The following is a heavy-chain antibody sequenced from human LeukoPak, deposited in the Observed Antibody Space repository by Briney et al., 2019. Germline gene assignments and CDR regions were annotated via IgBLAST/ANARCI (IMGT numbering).Heavy chain of an antibody. Sequence: VASVKVSCKASGGTFSSYAISWVRQAPGQGLEWMGGIIPIFGTANYAQKFQGRVTITADESTSTAYMELSSLRSEDTAVYYCAGMAEAQGDYYYYMDVWGKGTTVTVSS. CDR1: GGTFSSYA. V-gene: IGHV1-69*13. CDR3: AGMAEAQGDYYYYMDV. CDR2: IIPIFGTA. D-gene: IGHD5-24*01. J-gene: IGHJ6*03.